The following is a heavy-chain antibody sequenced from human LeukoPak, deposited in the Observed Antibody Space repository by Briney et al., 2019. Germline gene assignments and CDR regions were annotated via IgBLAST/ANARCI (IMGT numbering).Heavy chain of an antibody. D-gene: IGHD4-11*01. V-gene: IGHV3-21*01. CDR3: ARDPYSGLFDY. CDR2: ISSSTSHI. Sequence: NPGGSLRLSCAASGFTFSSYSMNWVRQAPGKGLEWVSSISSSTSHIHYAGSVKGRFTISRDNAKNSLYLQMNSLRAEDTAVYYCARDPYSGLFDYWGQGTLVTVSS. J-gene: IGHJ4*02. CDR1: GFTFSSYS.